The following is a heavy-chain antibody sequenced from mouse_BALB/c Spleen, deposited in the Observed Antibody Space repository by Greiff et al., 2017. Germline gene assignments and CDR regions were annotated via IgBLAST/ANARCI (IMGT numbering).Heavy chain of an antibody. CDR3: AGDGSSLYFDY. CDR2: ISYDGSN. D-gene: IGHD1-1*01. J-gene: IGHJ2*01. Sequence: EVKLMESGPGLVKPSQSLSLTCSVTGYSITSGYYWNWIRQFPGNKLEWMGYISYDGSNNYNPSLKNRISITRDTSKNQFFLKLNSVTTEDTATYYCAGDGSSLYFDYWGQGTTLTVSS. V-gene: IGHV3-6*02. CDR1: GYSITSGYY.